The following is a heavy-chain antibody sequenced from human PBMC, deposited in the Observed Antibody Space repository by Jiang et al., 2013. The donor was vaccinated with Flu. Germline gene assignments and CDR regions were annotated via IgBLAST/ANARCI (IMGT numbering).Heavy chain of an antibody. CDR3: ARDRVNIWGYYRHDFDY. Sequence: QSGSELKEPGASVKVSCRASGYAFSDNGMSWVRQAPGQGLEWMGWINTKNGNPTYAQVFTGRFVFSLDTSVSTAYLQITSLKAEDTAVYYCARDRVNIWGYYRHDFDYWGQ. D-gene: IGHD3-16*02. V-gene: IGHV7-4-1*02. CDR1: GYAFSDNG. CDR2: INTKNGNP. J-gene: IGHJ4*02.